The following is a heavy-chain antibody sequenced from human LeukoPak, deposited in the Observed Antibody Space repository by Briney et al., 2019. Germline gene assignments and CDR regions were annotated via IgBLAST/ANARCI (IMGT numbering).Heavy chain of an antibody. CDR1: GGSISSYY. Sequence: SETLSLTCTVSGGSISSYYWTWIRQPAGKGLEWIGRIYTSGSTNYNPPFKSRVTMSVGTSKNQFSLRLSSVTAADTAMYYCASSKSGTYYFDYWGQGTLVTVSS. CDR3: ASSKSGTYYFDY. J-gene: IGHJ4*02. CDR2: IYTSGST. D-gene: IGHD1-26*01. V-gene: IGHV4-4*07.